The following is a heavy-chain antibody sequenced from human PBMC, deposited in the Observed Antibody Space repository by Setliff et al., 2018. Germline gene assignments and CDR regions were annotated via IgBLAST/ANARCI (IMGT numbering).Heavy chain of an antibody. Sequence: ASVKVSCKASGFTFAGYSIHWVRQAPGQGLEWVGWTNLVDGETRYARKFQGRVTMTRDTSITTGYMEISSLTSDDTAVYYCARDLLSSSWYDHWGQGTQVTVSS. D-gene: IGHD2-2*01. V-gene: IGHV1-2*02. J-gene: IGHJ5*02. CDR2: TNLVDGET. CDR1: GFTFAGYS. CDR3: ARDLLSSSWYDH.